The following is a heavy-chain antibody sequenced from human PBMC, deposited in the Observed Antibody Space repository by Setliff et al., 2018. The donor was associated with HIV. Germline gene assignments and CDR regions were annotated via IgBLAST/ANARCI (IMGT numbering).Heavy chain of an antibody. D-gene: IGHD6-13*01. Sequence: SETLSLTCTVSGGSITGHYWSWIRQPAGKGLEWIGHIYTSGSTNYNPSLKSRVTISVDTSKNQFSLKLSSVTAADTAVYYCAGWSSWRKYNWFDHWGQGTLVTVSS. J-gene: IGHJ5*02. V-gene: IGHV4-4*07. CDR1: GGSITGHY. CDR3: AGWSSWRKYNWFDH. CDR2: IYTSGST.